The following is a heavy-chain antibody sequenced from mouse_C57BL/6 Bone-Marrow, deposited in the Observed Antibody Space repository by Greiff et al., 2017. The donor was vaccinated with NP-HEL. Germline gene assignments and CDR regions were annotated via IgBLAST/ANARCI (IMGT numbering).Heavy chain of an antibody. CDR1: GFSLTSYG. D-gene: IGHD4-1*01. Sequence: VQRVESGPGLVQPSQSLSITCTVSGFSLTSYGVHWVRPSPGKGLEWLGVLWRGGSTDYNAAFMSRLSITKDNSKSQVFFKMNSLQADDTAIYYCAKKNLNWAWFAYWGQGTLVTVSA. J-gene: IGHJ3*01. CDR3: AKKNLNWAWFAY. CDR2: LWRGGST. V-gene: IGHV2-5*01.